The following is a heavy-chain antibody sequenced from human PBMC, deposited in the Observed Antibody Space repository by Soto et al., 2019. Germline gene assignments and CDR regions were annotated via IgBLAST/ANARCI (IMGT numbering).Heavy chain of an antibody. CDR2: ISGSGDSS. CDR3: ANAYYYDSSGYYPFDY. D-gene: IGHD3-22*01. J-gene: IGHJ4*02. Sequence: PGGSLRLSCTASGFTFSSFGMAWVRQAPGKGLEWVSAISGSGDSSYYADSVKDRFTISRDHPTNTLYLQMNNLRAEDTAVYYCANAYYYDSSGYYPFDYWGQGTLVTVSS. CDR1: GFTFSSFG. V-gene: IGHV3-23*01.